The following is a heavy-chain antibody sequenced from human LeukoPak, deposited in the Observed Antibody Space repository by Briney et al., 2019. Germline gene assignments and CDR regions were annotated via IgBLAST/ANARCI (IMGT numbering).Heavy chain of an antibody. V-gene: IGHV5-51*01. D-gene: IGHD3-22*01. CDR1: GYSFTSCW. CDR2: IYPGDSDT. CDR3: ARHYELTRIGAYDSSGSLWLDV. Sequence: GESLKISCKGSGYSFTSCWIGWVRQMPGKGLEWMGIIYPGDSDTRYSPSFQGQVTISADKSISTAYLQWSSLKASDTAMYYCARHYELTRIGAYDSSGSLWLDVWGQGTTVTVSS. J-gene: IGHJ6*02.